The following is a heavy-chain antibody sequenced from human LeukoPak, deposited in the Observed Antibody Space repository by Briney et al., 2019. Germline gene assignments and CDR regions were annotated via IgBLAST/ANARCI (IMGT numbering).Heavy chain of an antibody. Sequence: GGSLRLSCAASGFTFSSYSMNWVRQAPGRGLEWVSSISSSSSYIYYADSVKGRFTISRDNAKNSLYLQMNSLRAEDTAVYYCARDRDYYGSGSLDYWGQGTLVTVSS. J-gene: IGHJ4*02. V-gene: IGHV3-21*01. CDR3: ARDRDYYGSGSLDY. CDR1: GFTFSSYS. CDR2: ISSSSSYI. D-gene: IGHD3-10*01.